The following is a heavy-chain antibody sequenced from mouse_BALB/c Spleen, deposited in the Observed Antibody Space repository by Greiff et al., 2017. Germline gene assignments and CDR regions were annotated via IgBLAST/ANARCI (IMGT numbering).Heavy chain of an antibody. V-gene: IGHV3-6*02. J-gene: IGHJ3*01. CDR3: ATFYGNLAWFAY. CDR2: ISYDGSN. Sequence: EVKLLESGPGLVKPSQSLSLTCSVTGYSITSGYYWNWIRQFPGNKLEWMGYISYDGSNNYNPSLKNRISITRDTSKNQFFLKLNSVTTEDTATYYCATFYGNLAWFAYWGQGTLVTVSA. CDR1: GYSITSGYY. D-gene: IGHD2-10*01.